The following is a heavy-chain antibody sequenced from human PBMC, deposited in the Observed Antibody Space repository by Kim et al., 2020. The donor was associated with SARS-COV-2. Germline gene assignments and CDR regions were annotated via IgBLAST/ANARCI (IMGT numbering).Heavy chain of an antibody. CDR3: ARDRAYGDYQVW. J-gene: IGHJ4*02. Sequence: NYAQKFQGRVTITADDSTSTAYMELSSLRSEDTAVYYCARDRAYGDYQVWWGQGTLVTVSS. V-gene: IGHV1-69*01. D-gene: IGHD4-17*01.